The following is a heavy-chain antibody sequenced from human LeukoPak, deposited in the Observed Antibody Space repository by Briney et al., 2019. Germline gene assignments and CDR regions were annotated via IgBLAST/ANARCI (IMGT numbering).Heavy chain of an antibody. CDR2: INHSGST. J-gene: IGHJ6*02. CDR3: ARSRKGAAGNYYYYYGMDV. V-gene: IGHV4-39*07. D-gene: IGHD6-13*01. Sequence: SETLSLTCSVSGDSITSSGYFWGWIRQPPGKGLEWIGEINHSGSTNYNPSLKSRVTISVDTSKNQFSLKLSSVTAADTAVYYCARSRKGAAGNYYYYYGMDVWGQGTTVTVSS. CDR1: GDSITSSGYF.